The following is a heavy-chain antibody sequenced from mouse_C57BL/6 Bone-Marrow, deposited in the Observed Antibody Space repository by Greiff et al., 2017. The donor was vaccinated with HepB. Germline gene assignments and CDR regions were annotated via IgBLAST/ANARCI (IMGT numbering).Heavy chain of an antibody. J-gene: IGHJ3*01. Sequence: EVMLVESGEGLVKPGGSLKLSCAASGFTFSSYAMSWVRQTPEKRLEWVAYISSGGDYIYYADTVKGRFTISRDKARNTLYLQVSSLKSEDTAMYYCTREGHWFAYWGQGTLVTVSA. CDR1: GFTFSSYA. D-gene: IGHD3-3*01. CDR3: TREGHWFAY. V-gene: IGHV5-9-1*02. CDR2: ISSGGDYI.